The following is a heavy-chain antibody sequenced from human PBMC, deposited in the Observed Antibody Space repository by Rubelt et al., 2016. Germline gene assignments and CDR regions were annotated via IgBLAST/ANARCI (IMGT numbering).Heavy chain of an antibody. CDR1: GYTLTALS. CDR3: ATVGGRYDSLWGFDY. CDR2: FDPEDGET. Sequence: QVQLVQSGAEVKKPGASVKVSCKVSGYTLTALSMHWVRQAPGKGLAGMGGFDPEDGETIYAQKFQGTVSMTEDKSTDTAYMEPSSLRAEATAVYYCATVGGRYDSLWGFDYWGQGTLVTVSS. J-gene: IGHJ4*02. V-gene: IGHV1-24*01. D-gene: IGHD5-12*01.